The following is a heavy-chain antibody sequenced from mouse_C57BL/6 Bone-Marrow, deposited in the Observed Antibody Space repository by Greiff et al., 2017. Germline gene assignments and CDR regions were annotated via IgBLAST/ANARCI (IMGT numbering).Heavy chain of an antibody. V-gene: IGHV5-15*01. CDR3: ARAPGGAMDY. J-gene: IGHJ4*01. CDR1: GFTFSDYG. D-gene: IGHD3-1*01. Sequence: EVQVVESGGGLVQPGGSLKLSCAASGFTFSDYGMAWVRQAPRKGPEWVAFISNLAYSIYYADTVTGRFTISRENATNTLYLEMSSLRSEDTAMYYCARAPGGAMDYWGRGTSVTVSS. CDR2: ISNLAYSI.